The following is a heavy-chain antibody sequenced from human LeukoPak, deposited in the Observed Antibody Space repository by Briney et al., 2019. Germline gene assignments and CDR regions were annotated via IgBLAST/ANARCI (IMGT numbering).Heavy chain of an antibody. CDR3: ARGGGLDYYYYYMDV. CDR1: GASIISGTYY. D-gene: IGHD6-6*01. Sequence: PSETLSLTCSVSGASIISGTYYWTWIRQSAGKGLEWIGRISASGNTKFNPPLKSRVTISIDTSKNQFSLGLTSVTAADTAVYYCARGGGLDYYYYYMDVWGKGTTVTISS. CDR2: ISASGNT. V-gene: IGHV4-61*02. J-gene: IGHJ6*03.